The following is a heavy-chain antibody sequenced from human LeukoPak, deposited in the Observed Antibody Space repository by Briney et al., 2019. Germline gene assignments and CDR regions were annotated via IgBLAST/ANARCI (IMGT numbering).Heavy chain of an antibody. D-gene: IGHD3-22*01. J-gene: IGHJ6*02. CDR2: ISYDGSNK. V-gene: IGHV3-30-3*01. CDR3: ARGTMNYYYAMDV. Sequence: GGSLRLSCAASGFTFSSYAMHWVRQAPGKGLEWVAVISYDGSNKYYADSVKGRFTISRDNSKNTLYLQMNSLRAEDTAVYYCARGTMNYYYAMDVWGQGTTVTVSS. CDR1: GFTFSSYA.